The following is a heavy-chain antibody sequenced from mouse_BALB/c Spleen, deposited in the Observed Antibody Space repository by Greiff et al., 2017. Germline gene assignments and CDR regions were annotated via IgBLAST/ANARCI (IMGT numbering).Heavy chain of an antibody. CDR3: ARGGNCYAMDY. CDR2: ISDGGSYT. J-gene: IGHJ4*01. CDR1: GFTFSDYY. Sequence: EVQLVESGGGLVKPGGSLKLSCAASGFTFSDYYMYWVRQTPEKRLEWVATISDGGSYTYYPDSVKGRFTISRDNAKNNLYLQMSSLKSEDTAMYYCARGGNCYAMDYWGQGTTVTVAS. V-gene: IGHV5-4*02. D-gene: IGHD2-1*01.